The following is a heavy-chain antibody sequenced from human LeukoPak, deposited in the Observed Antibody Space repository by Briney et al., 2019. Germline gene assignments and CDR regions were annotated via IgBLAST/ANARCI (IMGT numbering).Heavy chain of an antibody. CDR2: ISYDGSNK. Sequence: GGSLRLSCAASGFTFSSYAMHWVRQAPGKGLERVAVISYDGSNKYYADSVKGRFTISRDNSKNTLYLQMNSLRAEDTAVYYCASRGPTTVTTNYWGQGTLVTVSS. CDR3: ASRGPTTVTTNY. J-gene: IGHJ4*02. CDR1: GFTFSSYA. D-gene: IGHD4-17*01. V-gene: IGHV3-30-3*01.